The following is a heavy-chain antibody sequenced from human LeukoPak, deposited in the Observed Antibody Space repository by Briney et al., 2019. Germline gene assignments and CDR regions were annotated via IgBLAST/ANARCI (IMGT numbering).Heavy chain of an antibody. CDR1: GFTFDDYA. Sequence: GGSLRLSCAASGFTFDDYAMSWVRQAPGKGLEWVSAISGSGGSTYYADSVKGRFTISRDNAKNSLYLQMNSLRAEDTAVYYCARNMGYGLIDYWGQGTLVTVSS. D-gene: IGHD5-18*01. CDR3: ARNMGYGLIDY. CDR2: ISGSGGST. V-gene: IGHV3-23*01. J-gene: IGHJ4*02.